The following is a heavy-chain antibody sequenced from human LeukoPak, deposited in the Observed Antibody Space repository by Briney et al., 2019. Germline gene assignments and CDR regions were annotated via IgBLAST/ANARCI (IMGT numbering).Heavy chain of an antibody. J-gene: IGHJ4*02. Sequence: SETLSLTCTVSGGSISSSSHYWGWIRQPPGKRLEWIGYIYYSGNTNYNPSLKSRVTISVDTSKNQFSLKLSSVTAADTAVYYCASQPRDGYNGFFDYWGQGTLVTVSS. D-gene: IGHD5-24*01. CDR2: IYYSGNT. CDR3: ASQPRDGYNGFFDY. V-gene: IGHV4-61*05. CDR1: GGSISSSSHY.